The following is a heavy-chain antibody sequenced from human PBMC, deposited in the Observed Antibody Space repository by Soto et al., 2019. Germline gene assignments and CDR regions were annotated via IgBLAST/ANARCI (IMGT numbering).Heavy chain of an antibody. V-gene: IGHV3-23*01. CDR2: ISGSGGST. CDR3: AKGYSSSWYDDAFDI. D-gene: IGHD6-13*01. J-gene: IGHJ3*02. Sequence: LRLSCAASGFTFSSYAMSWVRQTPGKGLEWVSAISGSGGSTYYAGSVKGRFTISRDNSKNTLYLQMNSLRAEDTAVYYCAKGYSSSWYDDAFDIWGQGTMVTVS. CDR1: GFTFSSYA.